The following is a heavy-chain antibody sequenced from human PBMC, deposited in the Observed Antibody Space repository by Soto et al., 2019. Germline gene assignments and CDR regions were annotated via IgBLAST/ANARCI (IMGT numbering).Heavy chain of an antibody. V-gene: IGHV1-69*13. J-gene: IGHJ6*02. D-gene: IGHD6-13*01. Sequence: SVKVSCKASGYTFTSYGISWVRQAPGQGLEWMGGIIPIFGTANYAQKFQGRVTITADESTSTAYMELSSLRSEDTAVYYCAREMAAAGTSYGMDVWGQGTTVTVS. CDR2: IIPIFGTA. CDR1: GYTFTSYG. CDR3: AREMAAAGTSYGMDV.